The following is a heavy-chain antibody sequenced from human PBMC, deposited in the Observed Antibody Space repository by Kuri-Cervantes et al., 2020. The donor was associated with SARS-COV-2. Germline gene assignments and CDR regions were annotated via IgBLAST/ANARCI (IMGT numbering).Heavy chain of an antibody. CDR3: ARAYSPGYNYAIDY. V-gene: IGHV1-46*01. CDR2: INPSGGST. Sequence: ASVKVSCKASGYTFTSYYMHGVRQPPGQGLEWMGIINPSGGSTRYEQKFQGRVTMTRDKSTSTVYMELSSLRSEDTAVYYCARAYSPGYNYAIDYWGQGTRVTVSS. CDR1: GYTFTSYY. D-gene: IGHD5-18*01. J-gene: IGHJ4*02.